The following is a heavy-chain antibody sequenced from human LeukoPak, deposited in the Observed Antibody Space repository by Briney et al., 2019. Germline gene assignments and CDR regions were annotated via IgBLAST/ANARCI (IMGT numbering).Heavy chain of an antibody. J-gene: IGHJ4*02. Sequence: SAPTLVKPTQTLTLTCTFSGFSLSSSGVGVGWIRQPPGKALEWLALIYWNGDIRYSRSLKSRLTITKDTSKNQVVLTMTNMDPVDTATYYCAHPLEVQWLVAFDSWGQGTLVTVSS. CDR1: GFSLSSSGVG. V-gene: IGHV2-5*01. CDR2: IYWNGDI. D-gene: IGHD6-19*01. CDR3: AHPLEVQWLVAFDS.